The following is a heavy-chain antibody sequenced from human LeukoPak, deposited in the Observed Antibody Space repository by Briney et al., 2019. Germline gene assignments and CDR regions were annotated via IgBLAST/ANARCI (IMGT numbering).Heavy chain of an antibody. CDR3: ARQRRSSGWPNDY. J-gene: IGHJ4*02. Sequence: GESLKISCKGSGYSFTSYWIAWVRQMPGKGLEWMGIICPDDSDTRYSPSFQGQVTITADKSVSTAYLQWGSLKASDNAMYYCARQRRSSGWPNDYWGQGTLVTVSS. CDR1: GYSFTSYW. D-gene: IGHD6-19*01. CDR2: ICPDDSDT. V-gene: IGHV5-51*01.